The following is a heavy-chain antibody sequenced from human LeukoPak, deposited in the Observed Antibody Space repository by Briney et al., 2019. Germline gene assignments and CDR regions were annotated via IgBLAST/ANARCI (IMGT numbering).Heavy chain of an antibody. CDR1: GFTYTDYS. Sequence: GGSLRLSCSASGFTYTDYSMSRVRQVPGKGLEWVSGLGRTGEYKYYADSVKGRFTISRDNSKNTMYLQMNSLTAEDTAVYYCAGGLRSGLIDYWGQGTLVTVSS. V-gene: IGHV3-23*01. CDR3: AGGLRSGLIDY. D-gene: IGHD4-17*01. J-gene: IGHJ4*02. CDR2: LGRTGEYK.